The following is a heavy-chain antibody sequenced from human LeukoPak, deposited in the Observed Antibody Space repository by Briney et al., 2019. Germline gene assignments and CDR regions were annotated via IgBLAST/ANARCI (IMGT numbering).Heavy chain of an antibody. CDR1: GYSISSGYY. Sequence: SETLSLTCTVSGYSISSGYYWGWIRQPPGKGLEWIGSIYYSGSTYYNPSLKSRVTISVDTSKNQFSLKLSSVTAADTAVYYCARHVFPQQLVNNWFDPWGQGTLVTVSS. D-gene: IGHD6-13*01. V-gene: IGHV4-38-2*02. CDR3: ARHVFPQQLVNNWFDP. CDR2: IYYSGST. J-gene: IGHJ5*02.